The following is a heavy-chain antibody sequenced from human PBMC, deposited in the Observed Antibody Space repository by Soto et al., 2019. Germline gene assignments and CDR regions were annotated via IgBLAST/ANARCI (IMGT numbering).Heavy chain of an antibody. CDR2: INAANGNT. D-gene: IGHD3-16*01. Sequence: QVQLVQSGAEVKKPGASVKVSCKASGYTFTSYAMHWVRQAPGQRLEWMGWINAANGNTKYSQKFQGRVTITRDTSASTAYMELSSLRSEDTAVYYCAHALGLYYFDYCGQATLVTVSS. V-gene: IGHV1-3*01. CDR1: GYTFTSYA. J-gene: IGHJ4*02. CDR3: AHALGLYYFDY.